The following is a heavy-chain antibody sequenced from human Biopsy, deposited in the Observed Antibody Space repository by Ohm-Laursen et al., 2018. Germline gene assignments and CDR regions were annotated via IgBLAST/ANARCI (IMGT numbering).Heavy chain of an antibody. CDR3: ARDRGYYSDRTVPGYFDL. V-gene: IGHV4-59*01. J-gene: IGHJ2*01. Sequence: SETLSLTCPVSGGSMIHYYWSWIRQPPGKGLEWIGYVYYTGSTDYNPSLQSRVTISVDTSKNHFSLRLRSVTPADTAIYYCARDRGYYSDRTVPGYFDLWGRGTLVTVSS. D-gene: IGHD3-22*01. CDR2: VYYTGST. CDR1: GGSMIHYY.